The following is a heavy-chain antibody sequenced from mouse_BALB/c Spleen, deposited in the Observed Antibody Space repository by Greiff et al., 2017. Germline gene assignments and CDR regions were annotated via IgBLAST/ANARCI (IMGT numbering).Heavy chain of an antibody. CDR2: ISYSGST. CDR3: ARKYGSYPGWYFDV. D-gene: IGHD2-10*02. J-gene: IGHJ1*01. Sequence: EVKLMESGPGLVKPSQSLSLTCTVTGYSITSDYAWNWIRQFPGNKLEWMGYISYSGSTSYNPSLKSRISITRDTSKNQFFLQLNSVTTEDTATYYCARKYGSYPGWYFDVWGAGTTVTVSS. V-gene: IGHV3-2*02. CDR1: GYSITSDYA.